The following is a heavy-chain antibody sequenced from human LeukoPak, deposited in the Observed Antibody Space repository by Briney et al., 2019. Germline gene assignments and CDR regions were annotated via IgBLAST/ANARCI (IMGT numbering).Heavy chain of an antibody. CDR2: INPNSGGT. CDR3: ARALYCSSTSCSENWFDP. CDR1: GYTFTGYY. Sequence: APVKVSCKASGYTFTGYYMHWVRQAPGQGLEWMGWINPNSGGTNYAQKFQGRVTMTRDTSISTAYMELSRLRSDDTAVYYCARALYCSSTSCSENWFDPWGQGTLVTVSS. J-gene: IGHJ5*02. V-gene: IGHV1-2*02. D-gene: IGHD2-2*01.